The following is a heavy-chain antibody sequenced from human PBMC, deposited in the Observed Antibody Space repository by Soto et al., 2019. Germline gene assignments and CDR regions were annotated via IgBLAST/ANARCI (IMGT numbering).Heavy chain of an antibody. CDR2: ITSSNTYI. D-gene: IGHD2-2*01. Sequence: PGGSLRLSCTASGFTFSSYTMNWVRQAPGKGLEWVSSITSSNTYIYYADSVKGRFTISRDNAKNSLYLQMNSLRAEDTAVYYCARDRDYQLLEGDFYYGLDVWGQGTTVTVSS. V-gene: IGHV3-21*01. CDR1: GFTFSSYT. CDR3: ARDRDYQLLEGDFYYGLDV. J-gene: IGHJ6*02.